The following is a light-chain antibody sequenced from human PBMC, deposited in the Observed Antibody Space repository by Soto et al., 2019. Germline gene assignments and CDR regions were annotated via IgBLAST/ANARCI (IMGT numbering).Light chain of an antibody. J-gene: IGLJ1*01. V-gene: IGLV2-8*01. CDR3: SSFGGSNNYV. Sequence: QSVLTQPPSASGSPGQSVTISCTGTSSDVGGYNYVSWYQHHPGKAPKLIIYEVSKRPSGVPDRFSGSKSGDTASLTVSGLQAEDEADYYCSSFGGSNNYVFGSGTKLTVL. CDR2: EVS. CDR1: SSDVGGYNY.